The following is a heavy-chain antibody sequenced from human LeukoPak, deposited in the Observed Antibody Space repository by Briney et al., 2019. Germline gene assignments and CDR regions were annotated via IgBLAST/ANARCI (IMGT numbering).Heavy chain of an antibody. CDR3: ARDYYGSGSYYTAYGMDV. Sequence: PGGSLRLSCAASGFTFSSYGMHWVRQAPGKGLEWVAVIWYDGSNKYYADSVKGRFTISRDNSKNTLYLQMNSLRAEDTAVYYCARDYYGSGSYYTAYGMDVWGQGTTVTVFS. J-gene: IGHJ6*02. D-gene: IGHD3-10*01. CDR2: IWYDGSNK. V-gene: IGHV3-33*01. CDR1: GFTFSSYG.